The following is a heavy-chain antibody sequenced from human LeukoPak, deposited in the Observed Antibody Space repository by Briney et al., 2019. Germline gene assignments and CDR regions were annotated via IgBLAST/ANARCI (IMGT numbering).Heavy chain of an antibody. J-gene: IGHJ4*02. D-gene: IGHD3-22*01. CDR1: GFTFSSYW. CDR2: IRYDGSNK. V-gene: IGHV3-30*02. CDR3: AKETIYYDSSGSDY. Sequence: PGGSLRLSCAASGFTFSSYWMSWVRQAPGKGLEWVAFIRYDGSNKYYADSVKGRFTISRDNSKNTLYLQMNSLRAEDTAVYYCAKETIYYDSSGSDYWGQGTLVTVSS.